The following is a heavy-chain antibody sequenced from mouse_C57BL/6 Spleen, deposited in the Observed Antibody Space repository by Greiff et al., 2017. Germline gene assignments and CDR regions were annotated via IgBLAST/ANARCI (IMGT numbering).Heavy chain of an antibody. J-gene: IGHJ1*03. D-gene: IGHD4-1*02. V-gene: IGHV1-61*01. Sequence: QVQLQQPGAELVRPGSSVKLSCKASGYTFTSYWMDWVKQRPGQGLEWIGNIYPSDSETHYNQKFKDKATLTVDKSSSPAYMQLSSLTSEDSAVYYCARASTGTGWYFDVWGTGTTVTVSS. CDR3: ARASTGTGWYFDV. CDR2: IYPSDSET. CDR1: GYTFTSYW.